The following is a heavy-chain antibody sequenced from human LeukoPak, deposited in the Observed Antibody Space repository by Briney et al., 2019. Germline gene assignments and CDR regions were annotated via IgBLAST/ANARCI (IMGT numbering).Heavy chain of an antibody. Sequence: GGSLRLSCAASGFTFSSYAMSWVRQAPRKGLEWVSGISGSGDNTYYADSVKGRFTISRDNSKSTLYLQMNSLTAEDTAVYYCAKARDILTGYYKTPVGYWGQGTPVTVSS. CDR3: AKARDILTGYYKTPVGY. CDR2: ISGSGDNT. CDR1: GFTFSSYA. J-gene: IGHJ4*02. D-gene: IGHD3-9*01. V-gene: IGHV3-23*01.